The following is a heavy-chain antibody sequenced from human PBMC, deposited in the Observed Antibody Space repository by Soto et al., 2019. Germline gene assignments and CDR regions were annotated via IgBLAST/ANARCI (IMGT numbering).Heavy chain of an antibody. D-gene: IGHD3-10*01. V-gene: IGHV1-69*13. CDR2: IIPIFGTA. CDR3: AIVKYDYGSGAPLEGYY. CDR1: GGTFSSYA. Sequence: SSVQVSCKASGGTFSSYAISWVRQAPGQGLEWMGGIIPIFGTANYAQKFQGRVTITADESTSTAYMELSSLRSEDTAVYYCAIVKYDYGSGAPLEGYYCGQGCLVTV. J-gene: IGHJ4*02.